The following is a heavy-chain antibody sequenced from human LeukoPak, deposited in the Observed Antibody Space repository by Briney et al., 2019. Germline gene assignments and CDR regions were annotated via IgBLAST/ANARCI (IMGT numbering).Heavy chain of an antibody. D-gene: IGHD2-15*01. CDR3: ARTKKGGSDAFDI. Sequence: SVKVSCKASGGTFISYAICWVRQAPGQGLEWMGGIIPIFGTANYAQKFQGRVTITADESTSTAYMELSSLRSEDTAVYYCARTKKGGSDAFDIWGQGTMVTVSS. CDR1: GGTFISYA. V-gene: IGHV1-69*13. CDR2: IIPIFGTA. J-gene: IGHJ3*02.